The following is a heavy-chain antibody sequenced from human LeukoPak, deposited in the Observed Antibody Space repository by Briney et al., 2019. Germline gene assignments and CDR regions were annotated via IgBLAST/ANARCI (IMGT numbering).Heavy chain of an antibody. J-gene: IGHJ4*02. CDR2: IYYSWST. CDR3: ARVPYYDSSGLDY. Sequence: SETLSLTCTVSGGSISSSSYYWGWIRQPPGKGLEWIGNIYYSWSTYYNPPLKSRVTLSVETSKNQFSLKLSSVTAADTAVYYCARVPYYDSSGLDYWGQGTLVAVSS. CDR1: GGSISSSSYY. D-gene: IGHD3-22*01. V-gene: IGHV4-39*07.